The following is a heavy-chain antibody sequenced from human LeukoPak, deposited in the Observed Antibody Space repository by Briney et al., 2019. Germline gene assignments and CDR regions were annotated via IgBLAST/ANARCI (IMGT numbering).Heavy chain of an antibody. CDR3: ASPSDCSGTSCRDY. V-gene: IGHV1-69*02. Sequence: SVTVPCKASGGTFSSYTISWVRQAPGQGLEWMGRIIPILGIANYAQKFQGRVTITADKSTSTAYMELSSPRSEDTAVYYCASPSDCSGTSCRDYWGQGTLVTVSS. CDR1: GGTFSSYT. CDR2: IIPILGIA. D-gene: IGHD2-2*01. J-gene: IGHJ4*02.